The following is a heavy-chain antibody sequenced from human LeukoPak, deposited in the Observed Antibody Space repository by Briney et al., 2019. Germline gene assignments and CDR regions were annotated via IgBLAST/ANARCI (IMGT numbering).Heavy chain of an antibody. CDR2: ISYDGSNK. J-gene: IGHJ6*04. Sequence: PGRSLRLSCAASGFTFSSYGMHWVRQAPGKGLEWVAVISYDGSNKYYADSVKGRFTISRDNSKNTLYLQMNSLRAEDTAVYYCARDRYDILTGRSFYYYYGMDVWGKGTTVTVSS. V-gene: IGHV3-30*19. D-gene: IGHD3-9*01. CDR1: GFTFSSYG. CDR3: ARDRYDILTGRSFYYYYGMDV.